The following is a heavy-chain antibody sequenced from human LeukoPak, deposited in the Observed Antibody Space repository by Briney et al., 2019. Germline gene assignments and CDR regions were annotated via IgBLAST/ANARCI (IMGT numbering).Heavy chain of an antibody. Sequence: SETLSLTCTVSGGPISSYYWSWIRQPPGKGLEWIGYIYYSGSTNYNPSLKSRVTISVDTSKNQFSLKLSSVTAADTAMYYCARHSSYGHFDYWGQGTLVTVSS. D-gene: IGHD3-10*01. CDR2: IYYSGST. J-gene: IGHJ4*02. V-gene: IGHV4-59*08. CDR1: GGPISSYY. CDR3: ARHSSYGHFDY.